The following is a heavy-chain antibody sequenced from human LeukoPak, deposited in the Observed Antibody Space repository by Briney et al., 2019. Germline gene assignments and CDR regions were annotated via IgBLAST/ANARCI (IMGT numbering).Heavy chain of an antibody. CDR1: GVSITNYY. Sequence: SETLSLTCTVSGVSITNYYWNWIRQPPGKGLEWIGYIYYSGSTNYNPSLKSRVTISVDTSKNQFSLKLSSVTAADTAVYYCAGTTSDYYYYYGMDVWGQGTTVTVSS. CDR3: AGTTSDYYYYYGMDV. V-gene: IGHV4-59*08. J-gene: IGHJ6*02. D-gene: IGHD4-11*01. CDR2: IYYSGST.